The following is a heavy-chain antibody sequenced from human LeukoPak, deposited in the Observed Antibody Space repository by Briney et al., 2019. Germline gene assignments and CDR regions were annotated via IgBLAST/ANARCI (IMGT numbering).Heavy chain of an antibody. V-gene: IGHV3-7*01. CDR3: ARQDGSWLMWFGEAR. CDR1: GFTFSNYS. Sequence: GGSLRLSCAASGFTFSNYSMSWVRQTPGQRLEWVSNIKQDGSEQAYVDSVKGRFTISRDNAKNSVFLQMNSLRAEDAAVYFCARQDGSWLMWFGEARWGQGTLVTVSS. CDR2: IKQDGSEQ. D-gene: IGHD3-10*01. J-gene: IGHJ4*02.